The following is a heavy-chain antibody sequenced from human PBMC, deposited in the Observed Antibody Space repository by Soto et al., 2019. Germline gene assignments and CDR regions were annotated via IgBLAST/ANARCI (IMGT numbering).Heavy chain of an antibody. V-gene: IGHV3-23*01. CDR2: ISLGGGST. CDR1: GFTFSRYA. J-gene: IGHJ6*02. D-gene: IGHD6-13*01. CDR3: TKAIAGTRVPSYGMDV. Sequence: PGGSLRLSFAASGFTFSRYAMSWVRQAPGKGLEWVSAISLGGGSTFYADSVKGRFTVSRDNSRNTLYLQMSSLRAEDTAVYYCTKAIAGTRVPSYGMDVWGQGTTVTVSS.